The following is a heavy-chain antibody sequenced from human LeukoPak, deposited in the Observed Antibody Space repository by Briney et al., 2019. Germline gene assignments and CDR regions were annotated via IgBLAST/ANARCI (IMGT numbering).Heavy chain of an antibody. V-gene: IGHV3-73*01. CDR2: IRSKGDNHAT. Sequence: PGGSLKLSCGASGFTFSGSAIHWVRQASGKGLEWIGRIRSKGDNHATAYAASVEGRFTISRNDSTNTAYLQMNRLTTDDTGMYYCTRPTVATNSWGQGTLVTVSS. D-gene: IGHD4-17*01. J-gene: IGHJ4*02. CDR1: GFTFSGSA. CDR3: TRPTVATNS.